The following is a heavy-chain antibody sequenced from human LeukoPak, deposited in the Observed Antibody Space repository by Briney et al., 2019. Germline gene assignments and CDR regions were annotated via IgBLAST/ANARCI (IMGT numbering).Heavy chain of an antibody. CDR3: ALPRGGRYYFDY. D-gene: IGHD3-16*01. Sequence: PGGSLRLSCAASGFTLSSYAMSWVRQAPGKGLEWVSAISGSGGSTYYADSVKGRFTISRDNSKNTLYLQMNSLRAEDTAVYYCALPRGGRYYFDYWGQGTLVTVSS. J-gene: IGHJ4*02. V-gene: IGHV3-23*01. CDR1: GFTLSSYA. CDR2: ISGSGGST.